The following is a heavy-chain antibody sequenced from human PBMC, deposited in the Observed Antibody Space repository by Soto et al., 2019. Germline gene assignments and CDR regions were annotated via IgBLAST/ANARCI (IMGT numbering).Heavy chain of an antibody. D-gene: IGHD6-13*01. CDR3: ARHPGYSSLWYSPYYYYYGMDV. CDR2: IYYSGST. Sequence: SETLSLTCTVSGGSISSSSYYWGWIRQPPGKGLEWIGSIYYSGSTYYNPSLKSRVTISVDTSKNQFSLKLSSVTAADTAVYYCARHPGYSSLWYSPYYYYYGMDVWGQVTRVTVSS. V-gene: IGHV4-39*01. CDR1: GGSISSSSYY. J-gene: IGHJ6*02.